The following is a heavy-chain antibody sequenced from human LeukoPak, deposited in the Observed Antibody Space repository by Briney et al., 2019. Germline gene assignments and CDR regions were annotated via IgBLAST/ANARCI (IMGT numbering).Heavy chain of an antibody. Sequence: GGSLRLSCAASGFTFSNYGMSWVRQAPGKGLEWVSGISGTGGSTYYADSVKGRFTISRDNSKNTLYLQMNSLRAEDTAVYYCASMSDSSGYYLGYWGQGTLVTVSS. J-gene: IGHJ4*02. V-gene: IGHV3-23*01. CDR3: ASMSDSSGYYLGY. D-gene: IGHD3-22*01. CDR1: GFTFSNYG. CDR2: ISGTGGST.